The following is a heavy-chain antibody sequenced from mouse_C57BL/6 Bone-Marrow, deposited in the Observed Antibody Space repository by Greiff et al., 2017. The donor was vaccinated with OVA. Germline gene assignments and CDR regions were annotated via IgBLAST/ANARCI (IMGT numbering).Heavy chain of an antibody. V-gene: IGHV1-59*01. Sequence: QVQLQQPGAELVRPGTSVKLSCKASGYTFTSYWMHWVKQRPGQGLEWIGVIDPSDSYTYYNQKFKGKATLTVDTSSSTAYMQLSSLTSEDSAVYYCARPGTGAMDYWGQGTSVTVSS. D-gene: IGHD4-1*01. J-gene: IGHJ4*01. CDR3: ARPGTGAMDY. CDR2: IDPSDSYT. CDR1: GYTFTSYW.